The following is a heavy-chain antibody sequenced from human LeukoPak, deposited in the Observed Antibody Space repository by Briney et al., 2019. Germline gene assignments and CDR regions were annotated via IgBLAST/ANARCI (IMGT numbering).Heavy chain of an antibody. V-gene: IGHV1-2*02. CDR2: INPNSGGT. Sequence: ASVTVSCKASGYTFTGYYMHWVRQAPGQGLEWMGWINPNSGGTNYAQKFQGRVTMTRDTSISTAYMELSSLRSDDTAMYYCARDLYPVTTVTTGGYWGQGTLVTVSS. CDR3: ARDLYPVTTVTTGGY. CDR1: GYTFTGYY. J-gene: IGHJ4*02. D-gene: IGHD4-17*01.